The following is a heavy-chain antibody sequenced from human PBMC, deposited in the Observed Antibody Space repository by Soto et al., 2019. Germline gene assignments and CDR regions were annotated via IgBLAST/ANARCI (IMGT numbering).Heavy chain of an antibody. Sequence: QLQLQESGPGLVKPSETLSLTCTVSGGSISSSSYYWGWIRQPPGKGLEWIGSIYYSGSTYYNPSLESRVTMSVDTSKNQFSLMLSSVTAADTAVYYCAIRELVGATPYYFDSWGQGTLVTVSS. CDR2: IYYSGST. V-gene: IGHV4-39*01. D-gene: IGHD1-26*01. CDR3: AIRELVGATPYYFDS. J-gene: IGHJ4*02. CDR1: GGSISSSSYY.